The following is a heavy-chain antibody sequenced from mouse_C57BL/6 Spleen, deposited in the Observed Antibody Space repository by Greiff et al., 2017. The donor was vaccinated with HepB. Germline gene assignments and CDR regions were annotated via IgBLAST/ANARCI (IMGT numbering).Heavy chain of an antibody. J-gene: IGHJ3*01. CDR3: ARSLITTVVEGFAY. Sequence: QVQLQQPGAELVKPGASVKMSCKASGYTFTSYWITWVKQRPGQGLEWIGDIYPGSGSTNYNEKFKSKATLTVDTSSSTAYMQLSSLTSEDSAVYYCARSLITTVVEGFAYWGQGTLVTVSA. CDR2: IYPGSGST. V-gene: IGHV1-55*01. D-gene: IGHD1-1*01. CDR1: GYTFTSYW.